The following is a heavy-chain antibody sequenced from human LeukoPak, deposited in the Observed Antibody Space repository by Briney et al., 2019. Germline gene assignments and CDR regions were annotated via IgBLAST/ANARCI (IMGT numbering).Heavy chain of an antibody. Sequence: PSETLSLTCTVSGASISSGDYYWTWIRQPPGKGLEWIGYIYYSGSTYYNPSLKSRVTISVDTSKNQFSLKLSSVTAADTAVYYCARDRGGISNTWKYYFDYWGQGTLVTVSS. J-gene: IGHJ4*02. V-gene: IGHV4-30-4*08. CDR3: ARDRGGISNTWKYYFDY. CDR2: IYYSGST. CDR1: GASISSGDYY. D-gene: IGHD6-13*01.